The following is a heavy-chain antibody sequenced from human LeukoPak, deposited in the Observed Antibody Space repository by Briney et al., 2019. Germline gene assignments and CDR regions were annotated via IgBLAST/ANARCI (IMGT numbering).Heavy chain of an antibody. CDR2: ISGSGGST. CDR1: GFTFSSYS. D-gene: IGHD3-3*01. J-gene: IGHJ4*02. CDR3: AKDYAFWSGYIPDDY. Sequence: GGSLRLSCAASGFTFSSYSMSWVRQAPGKGLEWVSAISGSGGSTYYADSVKGRFTISRDNSKNTLYLLMNSLRAEDTAVYYCAKDYAFWSGYIPDDYWGQGTLVTVSS. V-gene: IGHV3-23*01.